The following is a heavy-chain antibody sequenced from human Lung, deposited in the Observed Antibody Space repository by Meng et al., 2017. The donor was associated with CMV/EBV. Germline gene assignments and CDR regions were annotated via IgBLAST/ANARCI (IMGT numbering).Heavy chain of an antibody. CDR1: GGTFSNCA. J-gene: IGHJ5*02. V-gene: IGHV1-69*10. CDR2: IIPIIGKT. CDR3: ARTLGGVARFDP. Sequence: SEXVSCKASGGTFSNCAISWVRQAPGQGLEWMGGIIPIIGKTSYAQNLQGRVTITADKSTSTVYMELSRLRSEDTAVYYCARTLGGVARFDPWGQGTLVTVSS. D-gene: IGHD3-3*01.